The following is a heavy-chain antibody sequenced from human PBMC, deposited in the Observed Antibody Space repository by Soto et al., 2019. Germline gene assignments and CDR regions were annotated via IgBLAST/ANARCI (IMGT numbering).Heavy chain of an antibody. Sequence: GGSLRLSCAAYGFTLSSYWMYWVRQTPGKGLVRVARNMNDGGDTSYAESVKGRVTISRDNAKNTLYLQMSSLRSEDTAVYYCVRFSGMDVWGQGTTVTVSS. J-gene: IGHJ6*02. V-gene: IGHV3-74*01. CDR1: GFTLSSYW. CDR2: NMNDGGDT. CDR3: VRFSGMDV.